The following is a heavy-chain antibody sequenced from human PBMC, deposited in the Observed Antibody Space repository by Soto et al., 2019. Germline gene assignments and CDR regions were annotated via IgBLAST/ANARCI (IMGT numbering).Heavy chain of an antibody. V-gene: IGHV4-31*03. CDR2: IYYSGST. Sequence: QVQLQESGPGLVKPSQTLSLTCTVSGGSISSGGYYWSWIRQHPGKGLEWIGYIYYSGSTYYNPSLKSRVTISVDTSTNQFSLKLSSVTAADTAVYYCARVTWKDEDYGDYVPDYWGQGTLVTVSS. J-gene: IGHJ4*02. CDR1: GGSISSGGYY. D-gene: IGHD4-17*01. CDR3: ARVTWKDEDYGDYVPDY.